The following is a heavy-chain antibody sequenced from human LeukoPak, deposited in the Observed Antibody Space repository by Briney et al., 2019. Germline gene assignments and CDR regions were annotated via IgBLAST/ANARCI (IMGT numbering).Heavy chain of an antibody. CDR2: IYYSGST. V-gene: IGHV4-59*01. D-gene: IGHD3-16*01. CDR3: ARGMITFGGGYCFDY. Sequence: SETLSLTCTVSGGSISSYYWSWIRQPPGKGLEWIGYIYYSGSTNYNPSLKSRVTISVDTSKNQFSLKLSSVTAADTAVYYCARGMITFGGGYCFDYWGQGTLVTVSS. J-gene: IGHJ4*02. CDR1: GGSISSYY.